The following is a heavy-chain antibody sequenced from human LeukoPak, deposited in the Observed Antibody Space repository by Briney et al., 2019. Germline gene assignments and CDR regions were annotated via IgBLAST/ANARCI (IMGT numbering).Heavy chain of an antibody. Sequence: GGSLRLSCAASGFTFSNYDMNWVRQAPGKGLEWMAVISYDGSDKYYADSVKGRFIISRDKSKNTLSLQMNSLRPEDTAVYYCARETEALDYWGQGTLVTVSS. CDR3: ARETEALDY. CDR1: GFTFSNYD. CDR2: ISYDGSDK. J-gene: IGHJ4*02. V-gene: IGHV3-30-3*01.